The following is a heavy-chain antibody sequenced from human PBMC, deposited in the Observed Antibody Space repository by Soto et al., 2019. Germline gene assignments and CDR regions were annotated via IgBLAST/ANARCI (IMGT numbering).Heavy chain of an antibody. CDR2: ISNDGNNN. CDR1: GFTFRSYA. D-gene: IGHD5-12*01. J-gene: IGHJ4*02. CDR3: SRFVGYGGREYYFDN. Sequence: QVQPVESGGGVVQPGRSLRLSCVVSGFTFRSYAMHWVRQAPGKGLEWVAVISNDGNNNYHADSVKGRFTISRDNSKNTLYLPMDSLRAEGTALYYCSRFVGYGGREYYFDNWGQGIQVIVST. V-gene: IGHV3-30-3*02.